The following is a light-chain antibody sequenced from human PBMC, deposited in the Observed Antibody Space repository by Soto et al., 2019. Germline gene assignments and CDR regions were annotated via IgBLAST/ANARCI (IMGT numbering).Light chain of an antibody. CDR2: DAS. Sequence: EIVLTQSPATLSLSPGERATLSCRASQSVSSYLAWYQQKPGQAPRLLIYDASNRATGIPARFSGSGSGTVFTLTFSSLEPEDFAVYYCQQRSNWTLTFGGGTKVDIK. CDR1: QSVSSY. J-gene: IGKJ4*01. CDR3: QQRSNWTLT. V-gene: IGKV3-11*01.